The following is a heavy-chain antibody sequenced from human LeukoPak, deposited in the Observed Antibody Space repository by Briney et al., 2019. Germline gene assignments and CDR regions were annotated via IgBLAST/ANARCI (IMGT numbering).Heavy chain of an antibody. V-gene: IGHV4-59*10. J-gene: IGHJ3*02. D-gene: IGHD3-22*01. CDR2: IYTSGST. Sequence: SETLSLTCAVYGGSFSGYYWSWIRQPAGKGLEWIGRIYTSGSTNYNPSLKSRVTISVDTSKNQFSLKLSSVTAADTAVYYCARGPRSTYYYDSSGYQYAFDIWGQGTMVTVSS. CDR3: ARGPRSTYYYDSSGYQYAFDI. CDR1: GGSFSGYY.